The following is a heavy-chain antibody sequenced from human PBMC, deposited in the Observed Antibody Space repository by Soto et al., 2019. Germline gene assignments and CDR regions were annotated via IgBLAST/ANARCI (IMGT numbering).Heavy chain of an antibody. Sequence: GESLKISCKGSGYSFTSYWIGWVRQMPGKGLEWMGIIYPGDSDTRYSPSFQGQVTISADKSISTAYLQWSSLKASDTAMYYCARRRGYSSSWTYYFDYWGQGTLVTVSS. D-gene: IGHD6-13*01. CDR2: IYPGDSDT. V-gene: IGHV5-51*01. CDR3: ARRRGYSSSWTYYFDY. J-gene: IGHJ4*02. CDR1: GYSFTSYW.